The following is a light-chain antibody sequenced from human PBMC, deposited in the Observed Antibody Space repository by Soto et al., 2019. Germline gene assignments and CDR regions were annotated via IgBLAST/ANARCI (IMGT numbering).Light chain of an antibody. CDR3: LHHNVNPFT. V-gene: IGKV1-17*01. CDR1: QDIRNV. J-gene: IGKJ3*01. CDR2: SAS. Sequence: DIQMTQSPSSLSASVGDRVTITCRASQDIRNVLGWYQQKPWKAPKRLNYSASSLQCGVPSRIRGSGSETALPLTISRLQREDCATDFFLHHNVNPFTFGPGT.